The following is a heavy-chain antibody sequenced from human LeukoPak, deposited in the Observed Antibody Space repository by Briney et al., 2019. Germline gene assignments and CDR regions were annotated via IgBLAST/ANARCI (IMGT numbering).Heavy chain of an antibody. CDR3: ASITIFGVGPRSYWYFDL. D-gene: IGHD3-3*01. CDR2: IIPIFDTA. Sequence: SVKVSCKASGGTFSSYAISWVRQAPGQGLEWMGGIIPIFDTANYAQKFQGRVTITADESTSTAYMELSSLRSEDTAVYYCASITIFGVGPRSYWYFDLWGRGTLVTVSS. J-gene: IGHJ2*01. CDR1: GGTFSSYA. V-gene: IGHV1-69*01.